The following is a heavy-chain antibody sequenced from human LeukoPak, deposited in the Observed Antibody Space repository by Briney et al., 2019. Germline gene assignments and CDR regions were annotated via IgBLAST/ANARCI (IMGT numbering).Heavy chain of an antibody. J-gene: IGHJ4*02. CDR3: AKYDSSGYYYLTIDY. CDR1: GFSFSSYA. D-gene: IGHD3-22*01. V-gene: IGHV3-23*01. CDR2: ISGSGGNT. Sequence: GGSLRLSCAASGFSFSSYAMSWVRQAPGKGLEWVSTISGSGGNTYYADSVKGRFTISRDNSKNTLYLQMNSLRAEDTAVYYCAKYDSSGYYYLTIDYWGQGTLVTVSS.